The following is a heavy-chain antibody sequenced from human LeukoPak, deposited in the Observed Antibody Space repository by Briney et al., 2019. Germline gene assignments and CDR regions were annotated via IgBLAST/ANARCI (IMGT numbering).Heavy chain of an antibody. CDR2: IIPILGIA. CDR1: GGTFSSYA. Sequence: SVKVSCKASGGTFSSYAISWVRQAPGQGLEWMGRIIPILGIATYAQKFQGRVTITADKSTSTTYMELSSLRSEDTAVYYCAKAWGAAGTFESWGQGTLVSVSS. J-gene: IGHJ4*02. CDR3: AKAWGAAGTFES. V-gene: IGHV1-69*04. D-gene: IGHD6-13*01.